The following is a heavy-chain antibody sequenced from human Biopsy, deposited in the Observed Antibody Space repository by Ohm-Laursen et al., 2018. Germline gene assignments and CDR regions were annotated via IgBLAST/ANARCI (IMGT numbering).Heavy chain of an antibody. CDR2: NIPILGTG. V-gene: IGHV1-69*06. CDR3: ATKLTGYFHH. CDR1: GGTFSNYG. J-gene: IGHJ1*01. Sequence: SSVKVSCKTPGGTFSNYGVNWVRQAPGQGLEWLGGNIPILGTGNYAQKFQDRVTVAADTSTSTATMELRSPRSDDTAVYYCATKLTGYFHHWGQGTLVIVSS. D-gene: IGHD3-9*01.